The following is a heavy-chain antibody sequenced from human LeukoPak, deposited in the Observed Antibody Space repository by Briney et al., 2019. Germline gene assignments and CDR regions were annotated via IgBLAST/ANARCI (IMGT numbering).Heavy chain of an antibody. V-gene: IGHV2-5*02. Sequence: SGPTLVKPTQTLTLTCTFSGFSLTTSGVGVGWIRQPPGKALEWLALINWDDQKVYSPSLRSRLSITKDTSKNQVVLTMTNVDPVDTATYYCAHRRDSSGYQYRYWFAPWGQGTLVTVSS. CDR2: INWDDQK. CDR1: GFSLTTSGVG. CDR3: AHRRDSSGYQYRYWFAP. D-gene: IGHD3-22*01. J-gene: IGHJ5*02.